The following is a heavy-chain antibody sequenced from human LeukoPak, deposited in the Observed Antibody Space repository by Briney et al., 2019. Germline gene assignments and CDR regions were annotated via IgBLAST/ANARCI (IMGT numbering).Heavy chain of an antibody. CDR2: IYSGGST. D-gene: IGHD2-8*01. J-gene: IGHJ5*02. CDR3: ARGSGMHDWWFDP. V-gene: IGHV3-66*01. CDR1: GFTVSSNY. Sequence: PGGSLRLSCAASGFTVSSNYMSWVRQAPGKGLEWVSVIYSGGSTFYADSVKGRFTISRDNSKNTLYLQMNSLRAEDAAVYYCARGSGMHDWWFDPWGRGTLVTISS.